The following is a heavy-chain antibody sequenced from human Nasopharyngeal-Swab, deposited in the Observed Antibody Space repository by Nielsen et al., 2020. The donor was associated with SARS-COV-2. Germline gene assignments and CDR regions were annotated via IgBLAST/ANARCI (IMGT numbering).Heavy chain of an antibody. V-gene: IGHV3-43*01. Sequence: ESLKISCAASGFTFDDYTMHWVRQAPGKGLEWVSLISWDGGSTYYADSVKGRFTISRDNSKNSLYLQMNSLRTEDTALYYCAKGLVVTAKYYYGMDVWGQGTTVTVSS. CDR2: ISWDGGST. J-gene: IGHJ6*02. D-gene: IGHD2-21*02. CDR1: GFTFDDYT. CDR3: AKGLVVTAKYYYGMDV.